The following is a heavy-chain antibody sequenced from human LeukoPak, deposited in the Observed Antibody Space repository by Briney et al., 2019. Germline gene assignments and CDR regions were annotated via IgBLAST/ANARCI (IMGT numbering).Heavy chain of an antibody. CDR3: ARASYYYDSSGYYPGY. Sequence: GGSLRLSCAASRFTFSSYSMNWVRQAPGKGLEWVSSISSSSSYIYYADSVKGRFTISRDNAKNSLYLQMNSLRAEDTAVYYCARASYYYDSSGYYPGYWGQGTLVTVSS. V-gene: IGHV3-21*01. J-gene: IGHJ4*02. CDR1: RFTFSSYS. CDR2: ISSSSSYI. D-gene: IGHD3-22*01.